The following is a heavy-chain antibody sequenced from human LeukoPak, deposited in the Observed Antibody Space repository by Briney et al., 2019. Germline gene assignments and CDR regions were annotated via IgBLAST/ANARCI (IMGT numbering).Heavy chain of an antibody. CDR3: ARHSQLDYYYYYMDV. CDR1: GGSISSGTYY. J-gene: IGHJ6*03. D-gene: IGHD2-2*01. V-gene: IGHV4-61*02. CDR2: IYTSGST. Sequence: SETLSLTCTVSGGSISSGTYYWSWIRQPAGKGLEWIGRIYTSGSTNYNPSLKSRVTISVDTSKNQFSLKLSSVTAADTAVYYCARHSQLDYYYYYMDVWGKGTTVTISS.